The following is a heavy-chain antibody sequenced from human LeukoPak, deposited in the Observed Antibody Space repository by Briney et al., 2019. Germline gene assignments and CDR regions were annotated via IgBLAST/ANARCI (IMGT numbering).Heavy chain of an antibody. Sequence: SETLSLTCAVYGGSFSGYYWSWIRQPPGKGLEWIGEINHSGSTNYNPSLKSRVTISVDTSKNQFSLKLSSVTAADTAVYYCARGRGYCDYWGQGTLVTVSS. D-gene: IGHD2-15*01. J-gene: IGHJ4*02. CDR1: GGSFSGYY. CDR3: ARGRGYCDY. V-gene: IGHV4-34*01. CDR2: INHSGST.